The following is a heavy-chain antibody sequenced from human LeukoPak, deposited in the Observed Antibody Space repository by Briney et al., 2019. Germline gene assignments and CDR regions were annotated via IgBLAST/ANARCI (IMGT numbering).Heavy chain of an antibody. CDR1: GFTFSTYA. D-gene: IGHD3-10*01. V-gene: IGHV3-23*01. CDR3: AKGARGSEGF. J-gene: IGHJ4*02. CDR2: VSSGASST. Sequence: GGSLRLSCAASGFTFSTYAMSWVRQAPGKGLEWVSAVSSGASSTYYADSVRGRFTISRDNSKNTLYLQMNSLSADDMAVYYCAKGARGSEGFWGQGTPVTVSS.